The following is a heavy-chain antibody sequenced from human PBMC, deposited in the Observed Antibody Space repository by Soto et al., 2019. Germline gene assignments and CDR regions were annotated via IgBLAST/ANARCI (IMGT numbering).Heavy chain of an antibody. J-gene: IGHJ4*02. Sequence: SETLSLTCAVYGGSFSGYYWSWIRQPPGKGLEWIGEINHSGSTNYNPSLKSRVTISVDTSKNQFSLKLSSVTAADTAVYYCARGLRIAARPPRGYFDYWGQGTLVTVSS. V-gene: IGHV4-34*01. D-gene: IGHD6-6*01. CDR3: ARGLRIAARPPRGYFDY. CDR1: GGSFSGYY. CDR2: INHSGST.